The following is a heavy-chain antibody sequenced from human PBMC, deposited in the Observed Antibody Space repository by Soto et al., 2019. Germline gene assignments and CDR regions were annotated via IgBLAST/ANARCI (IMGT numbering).Heavy chain of an antibody. CDR1: GFTFSSYG. D-gene: IGHD1-26*01. J-gene: IGHJ4*02. CDR2: IWYDGSNK. Sequence: GGSLRLSCAASGFTFSSYGMHWVRQAPGKGLEWVAVIWYDGSNKYYADSVKGRFTISRDNSKNTLYLQMNSLRAEDTAVYYCAREGGANTFDYWGQGTLVTVS. CDR3: AREGGANTFDY. V-gene: IGHV3-33*01.